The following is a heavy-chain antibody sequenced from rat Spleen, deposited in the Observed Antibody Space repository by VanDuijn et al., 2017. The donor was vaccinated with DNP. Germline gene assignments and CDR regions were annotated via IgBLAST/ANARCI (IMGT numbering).Heavy chain of an antibody. CDR2: ISYSSST. D-gene: IGHD1-7*01. V-gene: IGHV3-1*01. J-gene: IGHJ2*01. CDR1: GYSITSNY. Sequence: EVQLQESGSGLVKPSQSLSLTCSVTGYSITSNYWGWIRKFPGNKMEYIGHISYSSSTNYNPSLKSRISITRDTSQNHFFLHLNSVTSEDTATYYCARWTRYFDYWGQGVMVTVSS. CDR3: ARWTRYFDY.